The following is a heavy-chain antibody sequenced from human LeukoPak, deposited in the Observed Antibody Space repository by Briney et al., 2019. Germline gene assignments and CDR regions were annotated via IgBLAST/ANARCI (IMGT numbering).Heavy chain of an antibody. D-gene: IGHD3-10*01. CDR2: ISHDGSNK. Sequence: GGSLRLSCAASGFTFSSYGMHWVRQAPGKGLEWVAVISHDGSNKYYADSVKGRFTISRDNSKNTLYLQMNSLRAEDTAVYYCAKDKDFVLLWFGESLGAFDIWGQGTMVTVSS. J-gene: IGHJ3*02. V-gene: IGHV3-30*18. CDR3: AKDKDFVLLWFGESLGAFDI. CDR1: GFTFSSYG.